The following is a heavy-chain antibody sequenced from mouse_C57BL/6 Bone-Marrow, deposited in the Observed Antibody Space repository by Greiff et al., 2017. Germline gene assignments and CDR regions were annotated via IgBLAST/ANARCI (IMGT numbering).Heavy chain of an antibody. CDR3: ARSYPAWFAY. CDR2: ISSGSSTI. J-gene: IGHJ3*01. Sequence: VHVKQSGGGLVKPGGSLKLSCAASGFTFSDYGMHWVRQAPEKGLEWVAYISSGSSTIYYADTVKGRFTISRDNAKNTLFLQMTSLRSEDTAMYYCARSYPAWFAYWGQGTLVTVSA. CDR1: GFTFSDYG. V-gene: IGHV5-17*01.